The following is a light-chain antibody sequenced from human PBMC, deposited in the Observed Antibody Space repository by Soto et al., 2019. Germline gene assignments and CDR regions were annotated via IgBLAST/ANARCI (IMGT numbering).Light chain of an antibody. CDR2: GAS. CDR1: QIVSSN. Sequence: EIVMTQSPATLSVSPGDGTTLSCRTSQIVSSNLAWYQQKPGQAPRLLIYGASTRATGIPARFSGSGSGTEFTLTISSPQSEDFAVYYCQQYNNRPPYTFGQGTKLEIK. CDR3: QQYNNRPPYT. V-gene: IGKV3-15*01. J-gene: IGKJ2*01.